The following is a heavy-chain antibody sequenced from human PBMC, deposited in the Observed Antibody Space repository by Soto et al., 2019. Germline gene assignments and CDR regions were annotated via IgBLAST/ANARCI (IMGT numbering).Heavy chain of an antibody. CDR3: AREEVPGAKCGMDV. Sequence: PGGSFILSCTASGFIFSTYSMNWVRQAPGKGLEWVSYISSSSGSLYYADSVKGRFTISRDNARNSLYLQMNSLRDDDTALYYCAREEVPGAKCGMDVWGQGTTVTVSS. D-gene: IGHD1-26*01. V-gene: IGHV3-48*02. CDR1: GFIFSTYS. J-gene: IGHJ6*02. CDR2: ISSSSGSL.